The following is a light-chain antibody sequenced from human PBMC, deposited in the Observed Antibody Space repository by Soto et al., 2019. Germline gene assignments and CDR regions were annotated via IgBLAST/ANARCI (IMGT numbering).Light chain of an antibody. CDR2: EVS. Sequence: QSVLTQPASVSGSPGQSITICCTGTSSDVGGYNYVSWYQQHPGKAPKLMIYEVSNRPSGVSNRFSGSKSGNTASLTISGLQAEDEADYYCSSYTSSSAWVFGGGTQLTVL. CDR1: SSDVGGYNY. CDR3: SSYTSSSAWV. V-gene: IGLV2-14*01. J-gene: IGLJ3*02.